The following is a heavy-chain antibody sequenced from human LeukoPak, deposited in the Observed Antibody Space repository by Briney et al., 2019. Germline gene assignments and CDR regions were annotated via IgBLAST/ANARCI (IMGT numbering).Heavy chain of an antibody. CDR2: INHSGST. D-gene: IGHD2-15*01. CDR3: ARRLLGYCSGGSCYSGYFQH. V-gene: IGHV4-34*01. CDR1: GGSFSGYY. Sequence: SETLSLTCAVYGGSFSGYYWSWIRQPPGKGLEWIGEINHSGSTNHNPSLKSRVTISVDTSKNQFSLKLSSVTAADTAVYYCARRLLGYCSGGSCYSGYFQHWGQGTLVTVSS. J-gene: IGHJ1*01.